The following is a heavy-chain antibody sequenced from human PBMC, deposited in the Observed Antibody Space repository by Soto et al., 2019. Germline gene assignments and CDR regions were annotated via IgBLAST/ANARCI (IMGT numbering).Heavy chain of an antibody. D-gene: IGHD6-19*01. CDR3: ARVRGPYSSGWYDFDS. V-gene: IGHV3-74*01. J-gene: IGHJ4*02. CDR2: VDSDGSTT. Sequence: GGSLRLSCAASGFTFSGYWMHWVRQAPGQGLVWVSRVDSDGSTTSYADSVKGRFTISRDNAKNTLYLQMNSLRAEDTAVYYCARVRGPYSSGWYDFDSWGQGTLVTVSS. CDR1: GFTFSGYW.